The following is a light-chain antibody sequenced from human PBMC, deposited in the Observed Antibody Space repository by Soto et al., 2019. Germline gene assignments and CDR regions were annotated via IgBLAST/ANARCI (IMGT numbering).Light chain of an antibody. CDR2: AAS. CDR1: QGISSY. J-gene: IGKJ2*01. V-gene: IGKV1-8*01. Sequence: AIRMTQSPSSLSASTGDRVTLTCRASQGISSYLAWYQQKPGKAPKLLIYAASTLQSGVPSRFSGSGSGTDFTLTISCLQSEDFATYYCQQYYSYPYTFGQGTKVDI. CDR3: QQYYSYPYT.